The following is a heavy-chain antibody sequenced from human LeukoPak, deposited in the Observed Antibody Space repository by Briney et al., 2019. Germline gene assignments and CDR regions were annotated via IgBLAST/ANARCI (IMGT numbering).Heavy chain of an antibody. CDR1: GGSISSYY. V-gene: IGHV4-59*08. J-gene: IGHJ4*02. Sequence: SETLSLTCTVSGGSISSYYWSWTRQPPGKGLEWIGYIYYSGSTNYNPSLKSRVTISVDTSKNQFSLKLSSVTAADTAVYYCARHWSYSSSWSALDYWGQGTLVTVSS. D-gene: IGHD6-13*01. CDR2: IYYSGST. CDR3: ARHWSYSSSWSALDY.